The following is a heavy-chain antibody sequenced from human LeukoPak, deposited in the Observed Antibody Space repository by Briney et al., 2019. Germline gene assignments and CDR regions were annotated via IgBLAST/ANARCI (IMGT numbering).Heavy chain of an antibody. D-gene: IGHD3-22*01. CDR2: IYYSGST. V-gene: IGHV4-59*01. CDR3: ARGHYYDSSGYFDY. CDR1: GGSISSYY. J-gene: IGHJ4*02. Sequence: PSETLSLTCTVSGGSISSYYWGWIRQPPGKGLEWIGYIYYSGSTNYNPSLKSRVTISVDTSKNQFSLKLSSVTAADTAVYYCARGHYYDSSGYFDYWGQGTLVTVSS.